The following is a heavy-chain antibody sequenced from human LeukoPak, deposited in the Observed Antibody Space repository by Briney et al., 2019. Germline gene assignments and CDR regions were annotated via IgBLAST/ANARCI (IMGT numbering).Heavy chain of an antibody. CDR2: IYTSGNT. CDR3: ARLLRVGYCSTTTCNWFDP. J-gene: IGHJ5*02. Sequence: PSETLSLTCTVSGGSISSGSYCWSWIRQPAGKGLEWIGHIYTSGNTNYNPSLKSRVTISVDTSKNQFSLKLSSVTAADTAVYYCARLLRVGYCSTTTCNWFDPWGQGTLVTVSS. D-gene: IGHD2-2*03. V-gene: IGHV4-61*09. CDR1: GGSISSGSYC.